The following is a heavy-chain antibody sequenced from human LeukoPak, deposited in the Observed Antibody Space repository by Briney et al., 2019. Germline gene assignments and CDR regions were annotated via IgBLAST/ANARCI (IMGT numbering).Heavy chain of an antibody. V-gene: IGHV1-18*04. Sequence: ASVNVSCKASGYTFTSYGISWVRQAPGQGLEWMGWISAYNGKTNYAQKLQGRVTMTTDTSTSTAYMELRSLRSDDTAVYYCARGGITMVRGVVTLNWFDPWGQGTLVTVSS. CDR1: GYTFTSYG. CDR2: ISAYNGKT. J-gene: IGHJ5*02. CDR3: ARGGITMVRGVVTLNWFDP. D-gene: IGHD3-10*01.